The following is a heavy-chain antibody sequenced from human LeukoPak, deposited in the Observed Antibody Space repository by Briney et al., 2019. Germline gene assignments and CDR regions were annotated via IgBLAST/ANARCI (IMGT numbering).Heavy chain of an antibody. CDR2: IYYSGST. J-gene: IGHJ4*02. D-gene: IGHD2-2*01. CDR1: GGSISSYY. CDR3: ARVGGYAEADY. Sequence: PSETLSLTCTVSGGSISSYYWSWIRQPPGKGLEWIGYIYYSGSTNYNPSLKSRVTISVDTSKNQFSLKLSSVTAADTAVYYCARVGGYAEADYWGQGTLVTVSS. V-gene: IGHV4-59*01.